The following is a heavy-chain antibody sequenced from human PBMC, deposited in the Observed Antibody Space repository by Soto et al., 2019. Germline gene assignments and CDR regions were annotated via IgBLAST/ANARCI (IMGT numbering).Heavy chain of an antibody. J-gene: IGHJ4*02. V-gene: IGHV1-18*01. CDR1: GYTFTSYG. D-gene: IGHD3-9*01. CDR2: ISAYNGNT. Sequence: ASVKVSCKASGYTFTSYGISWVRPAPGQGLEWMGWISAYNGNTNYAQKLQGRVTMTTDTSTSTAYMELRSLRSDDTAVFFRARAGLRDFDWPFDYWGQGTLVTVSS. CDR3: ARAGLRDFDWPFDY.